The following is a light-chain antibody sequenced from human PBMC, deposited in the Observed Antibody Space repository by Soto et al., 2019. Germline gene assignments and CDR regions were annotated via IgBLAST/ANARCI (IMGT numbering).Light chain of an antibody. CDR2: YAS. J-gene: IGKJ5*01. CDR3: QQRTNWPSST. Sequence: EIVLTQSPATLSLSPGERATLSCRASQSVNSYLAWYQHKPGQAPRLLIHYASNRATGIPASFSGSGSGTDFTLIISSLEPEDFAVYYCQQRTNWPSSTFGQGTRLEIK. CDR1: QSVNSY. V-gene: IGKV3-11*01.